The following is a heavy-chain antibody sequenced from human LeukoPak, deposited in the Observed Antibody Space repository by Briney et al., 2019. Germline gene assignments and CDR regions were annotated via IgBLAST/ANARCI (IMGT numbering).Heavy chain of an antibody. D-gene: IGHD3-10*01. V-gene: IGHV3-30*02. CDR1: GFNFNNYG. Sequence: GGSLRLSCAASGFNFNNYGMHWVRQAPGKGLEWVTFIPSDGNNQYYADSVKGRFTISRDNSRNTLYLQMNGLRVEDTAVYYCVKDIGRGDYWGQGTLVTVSS. CDR3: VKDIGRGDY. CDR2: IPSDGNNQ. J-gene: IGHJ4*02.